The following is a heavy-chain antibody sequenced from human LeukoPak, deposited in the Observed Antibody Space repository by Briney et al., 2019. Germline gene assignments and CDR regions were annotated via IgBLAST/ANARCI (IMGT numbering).Heavy chain of an antibody. CDR1: GGSISSYY. CDR2: IYTSGST. Sequence: SETLSLTCTVSGGSISSYYWSWIRQLPGKGLEWIGYIYTSGSTNYNPSLKSRVTISVDTSKNQFSLKLSSVTAADTAVYYCARHRDGSGSYYARAGWFDPWGQGTLVTVSS. CDR3: ARHRDGSGSYYARAGWFDP. J-gene: IGHJ5*02. D-gene: IGHD3-10*01. V-gene: IGHV4-4*09.